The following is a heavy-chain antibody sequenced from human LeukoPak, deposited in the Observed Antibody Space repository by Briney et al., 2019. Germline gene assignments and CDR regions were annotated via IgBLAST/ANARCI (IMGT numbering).Heavy chain of an antibody. CDR3: AKGGNYVWGSYRH. J-gene: IGHJ4*02. D-gene: IGHD3-16*02. V-gene: IGHV3-23*01. Sequence: GRSLRLSCAASGFTFSSYAMSWVRQAPGKGLEWVSAISGSGGSTYYADSVKGRFTISRDNSKNTLYLQMNSLRAEDTAVYYCAKGGNYVWGSYRHWGQGTLVTVSS. CDR1: GFTFSSYA. CDR2: ISGSGGST.